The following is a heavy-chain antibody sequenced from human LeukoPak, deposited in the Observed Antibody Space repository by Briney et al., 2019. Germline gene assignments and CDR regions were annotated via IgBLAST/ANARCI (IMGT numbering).Heavy chain of an antibody. J-gene: IGHJ6*03. D-gene: IGHD5-18*01. CDR1: GGSFSGYY. CDR2: INHSGST. CDR3: ARHKGYSYGYFSYMDV. Sequence: SETLSLTCAVYGGSFSGYYWSWIRQSPGKGLEWIGEINHSGSTNYNPSLKSRVTISVDTSKNQFSLKLSSVTAADTAVYYCARHKGYSYGYFSYMDVWGKGTTVTVSS. V-gene: IGHV4-34*01.